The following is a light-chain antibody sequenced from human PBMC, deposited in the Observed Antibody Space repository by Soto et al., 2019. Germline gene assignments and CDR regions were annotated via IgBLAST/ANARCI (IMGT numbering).Light chain of an antibody. CDR1: NIGGKS. V-gene: IGLV3-21*02. CDR3: QVWDSSSDHYV. CDR2: DIR. J-gene: IGLJ1*01. Sequence: SYDLTQPPSVSVAPGQTARITCCSDNIGGKSVHWYQQKPGQAPVLVVYDIRDRPSGIPERFSGSNSGNTATLTISRVEAGDEADYYCQVWDSSSDHYVFGTGTKVTVL.